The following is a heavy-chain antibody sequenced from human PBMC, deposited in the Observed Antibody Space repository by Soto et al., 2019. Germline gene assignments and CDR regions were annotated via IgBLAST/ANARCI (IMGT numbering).Heavy chain of an antibody. CDR2: IYYSGST. CDR3: AIHHRYYYDSSGYLDY. CDR1: GGSISSSSYY. D-gene: IGHD3-22*01. Sequence: SETLSLTCTVSGGSISSSSYYWGWIRQPPGKGLEWIGSIYYSGSTYYNPSLKSRLTISVDTSKNQFSLKLSSVTAADTAVYYWAIHHRYYYDSSGYLDYWGQGTLVTVSS. V-gene: IGHV4-39*01. J-gene: IGHJ4*02.